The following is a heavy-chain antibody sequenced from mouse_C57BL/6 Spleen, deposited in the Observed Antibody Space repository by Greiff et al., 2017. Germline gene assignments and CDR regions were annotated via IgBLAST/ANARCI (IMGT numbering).Heavy chain of an antibody. D-gene: IGHD1-1*01. CDR3: ARSGLLLRLDAIDY. CDR2: INPSSGYT. Sequence: QVQLQQSGAELARPGASVKMSCKASGYTFTSYTMHWVKQRPGQGLEWIGYINPSSGYTKYNQKFKDKATLTADKSSSTAYMQLSSLTSEDSAVYYCARSGLLLRLDAIDYWGQGTSVTVSS. V-gene: IGHV1-4*01. J-gene: IGHJ4*01. CDR1: GYTFTSYT.